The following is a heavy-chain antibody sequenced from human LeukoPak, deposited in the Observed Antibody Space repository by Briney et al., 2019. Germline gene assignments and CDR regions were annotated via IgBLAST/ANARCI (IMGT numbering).Heavy chain of an antibody. CDR2: ISYDGSNK. CDR3: ANLVRRVWAFDI. CDR1: GFTFSSYG. Sequence: GGSLRLSCAASGFTFSSYGKHWVRQAPGKGLEWVAVISYDGSNKYYADSVKGRFTISRDNSKNTLYLQMNSLRAEDTAVYYCANLVRRVWAFDIWGQGTMVTVSS. J-gene: IGHJ3*02. D-gene: IGHD2-2*01. V-gene: IGHV3-30*18.